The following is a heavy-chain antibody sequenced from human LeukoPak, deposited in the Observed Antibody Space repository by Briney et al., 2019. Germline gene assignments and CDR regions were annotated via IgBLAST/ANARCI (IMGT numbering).Heavy chain of an antibody. CDR3: ARELNSVVTPGAFDI. D-gene: IGHD4-23*01. CDR2: IYYSGST. V-gene: IGHV4-59*11. CDR1: GGSISSHY. J-gene: IGHJ3*02. Sequence: PSETLSLTCTVSGGSISSHYWSRIRQPPGKGLEWIGYIYYSGSTNYNPSLKSRVTISVDTSKNQFSLKLSSVTAADTAVYYCARELNSVVTPGAFDIWGQGTMVTVSS.